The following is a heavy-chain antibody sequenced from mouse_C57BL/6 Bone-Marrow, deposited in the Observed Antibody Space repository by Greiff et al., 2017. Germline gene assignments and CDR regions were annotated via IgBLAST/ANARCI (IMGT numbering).Heavy chain of an antibody. D-gene: IGHD1-1*02. J-gene: IGHJ2*01. CDR1: GYTFTSYG. CDR3: ARSEVGTYYFDY. CDR2: IYPRSGNT. Sequence: QVQLQQSGAELARPGASVKLSCKASGYTFTSYGISWVKQRTGQGLEWIGEIYPRSGNTYYNEKFKGKATLTADKSSSTAYMELRSLTSEDSAVYFCARSEVGTYYFDYWGQGTTLTVSS. V-gene: IGHV1-81*01.